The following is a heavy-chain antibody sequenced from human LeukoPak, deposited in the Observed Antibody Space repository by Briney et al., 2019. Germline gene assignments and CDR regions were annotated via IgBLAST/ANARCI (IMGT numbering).Heavy chain of an antibody. V-gene: IGHV4-30-2*01. CDR3: ARGRSGYSYSNWYFDL. Sequence: LSLTCAVSGGSISSGGYSWSWIRQPPGKGLEWIGYIYHSGSTYYNPSLKSRVTISVDRSKNQFSLKLSSVTAADTAVYYCARGRSGYSYSNWYFDLWGRGTLVTVSS. CDR2: IYHSGST. CDR1: GGSISSGGYS. J-gene: IGHJ2*01. D-gene: IGHD5-18*01.